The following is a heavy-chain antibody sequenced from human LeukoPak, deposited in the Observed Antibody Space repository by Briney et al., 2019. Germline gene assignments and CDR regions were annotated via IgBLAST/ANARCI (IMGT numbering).Heavy chain of an antibody. J-gene: IGHJ3*01. CDR1: GFTFSSNW. D-gene: IGHD2-2*01. CDR2: INSDGSST. CDR3: ARTEYCSPTSCKYASF. Sequence: HPGGSLRLSCAASGFTFSSNWMHWVRQAPGKGLVWVSQINSDGSSTNYADSVKGRFTISRDNAKNTLYLQMNSLRAEDTAVYYCARTEYCSPTSCKYASFWGQGTMVTVS. V-gene: IGHV3-74*01.